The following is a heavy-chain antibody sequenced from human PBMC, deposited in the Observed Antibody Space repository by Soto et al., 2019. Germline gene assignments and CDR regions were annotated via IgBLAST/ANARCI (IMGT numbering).Heavy chain of an antibody. D-gene: IGHD6-6*01. Sequence: AASVKVSCKASGGTFSSYAISWVRQAPGQGLEWMGGIIPIFGTANYAQKFQGRVTITADESTSTAYMELSSLRSEDTAVYYCARTQGPIAARPYYYYGMDVWGQGTTVTVSS. CDR2: IIPIFGTA. V-gene: IGHV1-69*13. CDR1: GGTFSSYA. J-gene: IGHJ6*02. CDR3: ARTQGPIAARPYYYYGMDV.